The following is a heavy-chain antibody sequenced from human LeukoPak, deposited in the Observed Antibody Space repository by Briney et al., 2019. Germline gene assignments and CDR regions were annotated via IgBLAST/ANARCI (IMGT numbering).Heavy chain of an antibody. CDR1: GGSFSGYY. CDR3: ARRVVVPAATPLMTYYFDY. D-gene: IGHD2-2*01. CDR2: INHSGST. V-gene: IGHV4-34*01. J-gene: IGHJ4*02. Sequence: PSETLSLTCAVYGGSFSGYYWSWIRQPPGKGLEWIGEINHSGSTNYNPSLKSRVTISVDTSKNQFSLKLSSVTAADTAVYYCARRVVVPAATPLMTYYFDYWGQGTLVTVSS.